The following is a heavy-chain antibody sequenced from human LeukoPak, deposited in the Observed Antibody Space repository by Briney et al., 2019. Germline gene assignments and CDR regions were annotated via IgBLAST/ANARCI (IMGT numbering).Heavy chain of an antibody. D-gene: IGHD3-22*01. J-gene: IGHJ4*02. CDR2: TSSSGSTI. V-gene: IGHV3-48*03. Sequence: GGSLRLSCAASGFTFSSYEMNWVRQAPGKGLEWVSYTSSSGSTIYYADSVKGRFTISRDNAKNSLYLQMNGLRAEDTAVYYCARGFGYYYDSSGYQKPPLYYFDYWGQGTLVTVSS. CDR1: GFTFSSYE. CDR3: ARGFGYYYDSSGYQKPPLYYFDY.